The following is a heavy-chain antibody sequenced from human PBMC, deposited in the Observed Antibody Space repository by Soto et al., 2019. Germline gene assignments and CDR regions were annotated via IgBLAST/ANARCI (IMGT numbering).Heavy chain of an antibody. Sequence: PGASLKVSCKGSGYSFTTYWIGWVRPMPGKGLERMGIIYPGDSDTRYSPSFQGQVTISADKSNSTDYLQWSSLKASDTAMYYCARLDSGSYRVSGAFDIWGQGTMVTVSS. CDR1: GYSFTTYW. D-gene: IGHD1-26*01. J-gene: IGHJ3*02. V-gene: IGHV5-51*01. CDR2: IYPGDSDT. CDR3: ARLDSGSYRVSGAFDI.